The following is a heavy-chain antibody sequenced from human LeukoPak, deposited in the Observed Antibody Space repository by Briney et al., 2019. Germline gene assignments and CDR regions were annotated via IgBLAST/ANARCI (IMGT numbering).Heavy chain of an antibody. CDR1: GYTFTSYD. CDR2: MNPNSGNT. CDR3: ARSVDMVRGNWFDP. J-gene: IGHJ5*02. D-gene: IGHD3-10*01. V-gene: IGHV1-8*01. Sequence: ASVKVSCKASGYTFTSYDINWVRQATGQGLEWMGWMNPNSGNTGYAQKFQGRVTMTRNTSISTAYMELSSLRSEDTAVYYCARSVDMVRGNWFDPWGQGTLVTVSS.